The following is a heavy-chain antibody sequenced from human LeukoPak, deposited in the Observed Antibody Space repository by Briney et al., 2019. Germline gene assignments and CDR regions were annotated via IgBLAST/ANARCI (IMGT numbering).Heavy chain of an antibody. V-gene: IGHV3-7*01. D-gene: IGHD2-21*02. CDR2: IKQDGSEK. J-gene: IGHJ4*02. CDR3: AREVTPYY. Sequence: GGSLRLSCAASGLTFSSYGMSWVRQAPGKGLEWVANIKQDGSEKYYVDSVKGRFTISRDNAKNSLYLQMNSLRAEDTAVYYCAREVTPYYWGQGTLVTVSS. CDR1: GLTFSSYG.